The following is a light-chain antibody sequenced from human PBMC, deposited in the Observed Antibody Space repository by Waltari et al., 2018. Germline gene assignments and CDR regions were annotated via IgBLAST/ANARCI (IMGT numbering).Light chain of an antibody. CDR1: SSDVGGYNY. CDR3: TSYTSSITYV. Sequence: QSALTQPASVSGSPGQSITLSCTGTSSDVGGYNYVSWYQQHPGKAPQLMIYEVNNRPSGVSDRFAGSNSGNTASLTISGLQAEDEADYYCTSYTSSITYVVGTGTKVTVL. CDR2: EVN. J-gene: IGLJ1*01. V-gene: IGLV2-14*01.